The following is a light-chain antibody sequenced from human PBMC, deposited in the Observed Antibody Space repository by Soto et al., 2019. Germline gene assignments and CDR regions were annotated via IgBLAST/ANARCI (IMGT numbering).Light chain of an antibody. CDR1: QSISSW. CDR2: KAS. Sequence: DIQMTQSPSTLSASVGDRVTITCRASQSISSWLAWYQQKPGKAPKLLIYKASSLESGVPSRFSGSGSGTDFTLTISSLQPDDFAAYYCQQYNSYPYTFGQGTKLEIK. J-gene: IGKJ2*01. V-gene: IGKV1-5*03. CDR3: QQYNSYPYT.